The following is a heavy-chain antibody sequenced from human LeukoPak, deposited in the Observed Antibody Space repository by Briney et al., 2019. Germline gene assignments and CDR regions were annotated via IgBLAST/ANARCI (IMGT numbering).Heavy chain of an antibody. D-gene: IGHD6-13*01. Sequence: GGSLRLSCAASGFTVSSNYMSWVRQAPGKGLEWVSVIYSGGSTYYADPVKGRFTISRDNSKNTLYLQMNSLRAEDTAVYYCAREGSSWPRDFQHWSQGTLVTVSS. CDR2: IYSGGST. CDR3: AREGSSWPRDFQH. J-gene: IGHJ1*01. CDR1: GFTVSSNY. V-gene: IGHV3-66*02.